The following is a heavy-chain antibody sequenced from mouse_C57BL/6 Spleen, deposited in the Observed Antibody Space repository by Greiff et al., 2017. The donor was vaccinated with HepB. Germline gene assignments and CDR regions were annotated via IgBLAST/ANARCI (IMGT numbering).Heavy chain of an antibody. J-gene: IGHJ1*03. CDR3: ARQGGSGTIWYFDV. CDR1: GFTFSSYG. D-gene: IGHD4-1*01. V-gene: IGHV5-6*01. Sequence: EVQLVESGGDLVKPGGSLKLSCAASGFTFSSYGMSWVRQTPDKRLEWVATISSGGSYTYYPDSVKGRFTISRDNAKNTLYLQMSSLKSEDTAMYYCARQGGSGTIWYFDVWGTGTTVTVSS. CDR2: ISSGGSYT.